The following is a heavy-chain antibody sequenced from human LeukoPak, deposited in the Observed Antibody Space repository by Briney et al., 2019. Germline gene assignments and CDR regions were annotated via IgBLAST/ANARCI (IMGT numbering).Heavy chain of an antibody. CDR3: ARDPYYDILTGYYKRSWFDP. CDR1: GYTFTGYY. CDR2: INPNSGGT. J-gene: IGHJ5*02. Sequence: GASVKVSCKASGYTFTGYYMHWVRQAPGQGLEWMGWINPNSGGTNYVQKFQGRVTMTRDTSISTAYMELSRLRSDDTAVYYCARDPYYDILTGYYKRSWFDPWGQGTLVTVSS. D-gene: IGHD3-9*01. V-gene: IGHV1-2*02.